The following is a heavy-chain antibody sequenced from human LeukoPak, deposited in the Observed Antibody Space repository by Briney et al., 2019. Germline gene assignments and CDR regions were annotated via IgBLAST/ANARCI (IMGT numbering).Heavy chain of an antibody. CDR3: ARGRYSNYAVDY. V-gene: IGHV1-24*01. J-gene: IGHJ4*02. D-gene: IGHD4-11*01. CDR1: GYTLTELS. CDR2: FDPEDGET. Sequence: GASVKVSCKVSGYTLTELSMHWVRQAPGKGLEWMGGFDPEDGETIYAQEFQGRVTITRDTSISTAYMELSSLRSEDTAVYYCARGRYSNYAVDYWGQGTLVTVSS.